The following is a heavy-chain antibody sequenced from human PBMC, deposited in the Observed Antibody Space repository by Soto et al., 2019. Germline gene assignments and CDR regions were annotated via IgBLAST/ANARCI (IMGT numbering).Heavy chain of an antibody. CDR2: IFHSGST. D-gene: IGHD3-16*01. CDR3: ARYPGTTVGGVI. CDR1: GGSIYGSNW. V-gene: IGHV4-4*02. J-gene: IGHJ3*02. Sequence: QVQLQESGPGLVKPSGTLSLTCSLSGGSIYGSNWWSWVRQPPGKGLEWIGEIFHSGSTHYNPSLKSRVTMSADKSKNQFSLILSAVTAADTAVYYCARYPGTTVGGVIWGQGTMVTVSS.